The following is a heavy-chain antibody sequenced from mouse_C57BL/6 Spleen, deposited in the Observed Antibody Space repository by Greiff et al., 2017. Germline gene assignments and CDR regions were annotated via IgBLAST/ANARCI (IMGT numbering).Heavy chain of an antibody. Sequence: QVQLLESGAELAKPGASVKLSCKASGYTFTSYWMHWVKQRPGQGLEWIGYINPSSGYTKYNQTFKDKATLSADKSSSTAYMQLSSLTYEDSAVYYCARSAEDYGSSYWDIDVWGTGTTVTVAS. V-gene: IGHV1-7*01. CDR2: INPSSGYT. CDR3: ARSAEDYGSSYWDIDV. D-gene: IGHD1-1*01. J-gene: IGHJ1*03. CDR1: GYTFTSYW.